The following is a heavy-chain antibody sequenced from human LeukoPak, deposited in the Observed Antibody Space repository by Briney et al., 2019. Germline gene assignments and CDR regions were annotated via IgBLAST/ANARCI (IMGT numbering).Heavy chain of an antibody. CDR2: ISGSGGST. D-gene: IGHD3-10*01. J-gene: IGHJ4*02. CDR1: GFTFSSYE. CDR3: AKGRGVLLWFGVHW. Sequence: PGGSLRLSCAASGFTFSSYEIHWVRQAPGKGLEWVSAISGSGGSTYYADSVKGRFTISRDNSKNTLYLQMNSLRAEDTAVYYCAKGRGVLLWFGVHWWGQGTLVTVSS. V-gene: IGHV3-23*01.